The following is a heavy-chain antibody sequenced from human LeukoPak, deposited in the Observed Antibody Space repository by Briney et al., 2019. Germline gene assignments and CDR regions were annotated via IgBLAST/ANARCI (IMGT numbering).Heavy chain of an antibody. D-gene: IGHD2-2*01. CDR1: GGSFSGYC. CDR3: ASGGWVVVPATIYYFDY. Sequence: SETLSLTCAVYGGSFSGYCWSWIRQPPGKGLEWIREINHSGSTNYNPSLKSRVTISVDTSKNQFSLKLSSVTAADTAVYYCASGGWVVVPATIYYFDYWGQGTLVTVSS. V-gene: IGHV4-34*01. J-gene: IGHJ4*02. CDR2: INHSGST.